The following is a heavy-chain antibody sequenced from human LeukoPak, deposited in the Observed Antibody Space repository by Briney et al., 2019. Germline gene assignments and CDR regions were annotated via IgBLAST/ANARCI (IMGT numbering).Heavy chain of an antibody. V-gene: IGHV3-30*02. CDR1: GFTFRSYG. D-gene: IGHD1-26*01. Sequence: GGSLRLSCVASGFTFRSYGMHWVRQAPGKGLEWVAFIRYDGSNKYYADSVKGRFTISRDNSKNTLYLQMNSLRAEDTAVYYCAIDVGATPPRDAYDIWGQGTMVTVSS. CDR3: AIDVGATPPRDAYDI. CDR2: IRYDGSNK. J-gene: IGHJ3*02.